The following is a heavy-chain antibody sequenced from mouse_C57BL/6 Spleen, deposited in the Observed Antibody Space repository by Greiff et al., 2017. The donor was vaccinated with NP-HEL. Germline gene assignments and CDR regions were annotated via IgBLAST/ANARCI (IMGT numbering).Heavy chain of an antibody. CDR2: IDPSDSYT. D-gene: IGHD1-2*01. CDR1: GYTFTSYW. Sequence: QVQLQQPGAELVMPGASVKLSCKASGYTFTSYWMHWVKQRPGQGLEWIGEIDPSDSYTNYNQKFKGKSTLTVDKSSSTAYMHLSSLTSEDSAVYYCARSTTAYYFDYWGQGTTLTVSS. V-gene: IGHV1-69*01. J-gene: IGHJ2*01. CDR3: ARSTTAYYFDY.